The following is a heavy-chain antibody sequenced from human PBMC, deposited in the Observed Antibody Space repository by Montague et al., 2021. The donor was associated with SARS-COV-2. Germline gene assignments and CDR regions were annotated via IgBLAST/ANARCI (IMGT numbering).Heavy chain of an antibody. D-gene: IGHD4-23*01. Sequence: SLRLSCAASGFPFSSFVMHWVRQAPVKGLEWVAVIWYDGSNKYYAESVKGRFTISRDNSKNTLYLQMNTLRVEDTAVYYCARVATHNWFDPWGQGTLVTVSS. V-gene: IGHV3-33*01. CDR2: IWYDGSNK. CDR1: GFPFSSFV. J-gene: IGHJ5*02. CDR3: ARVATHNWFDP.